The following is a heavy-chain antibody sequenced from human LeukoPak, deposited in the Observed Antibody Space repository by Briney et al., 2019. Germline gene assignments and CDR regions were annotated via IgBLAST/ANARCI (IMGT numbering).Heavy chain of an antibody. CDR2: ISDSGDYT. D-gene: IGHD2-8*01. V-gene: IGHV3-23*01. CDR1: GFTFSSYA. CDR3: AKDTSIGKYCTSGVCSPFDY. Sequence: GGSLKLSCAGSGFTFSSYAMSWVRQAPGKGLEWVSAISDSGDYTYYADSVKGRFTISRDNSKNTLYLHVNSLRAEDTAVYYCAKDTSIGKYCTSGVCSPFDYWGQGTLVTVSS. J-gene: IGHJ4*02.